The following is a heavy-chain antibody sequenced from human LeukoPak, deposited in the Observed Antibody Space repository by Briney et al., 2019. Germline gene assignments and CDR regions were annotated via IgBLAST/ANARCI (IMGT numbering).Heavy chain of an antibody. V-gene: IGHV3-7*01. CDR3: ARDPNWNDALGFDY. CDR2: IKQDGSEK. CDR1: GGSISSYY. Sequence: ETLSLTCTVSGGSISSYYWSWVRQAPGKGLEWVANIKQDGSEKYYVDSVKGRFTISRDNAKNSLYLQMNSLRAEDTAVYYCARDPNWNDALGFDYWGQGTLVTVSS. J-gene: IGHJ4*02. D-gene: IGHD1-20*01.